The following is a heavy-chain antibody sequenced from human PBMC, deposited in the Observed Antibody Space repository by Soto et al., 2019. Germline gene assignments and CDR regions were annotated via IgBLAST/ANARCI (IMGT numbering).Heavy chain of an antibody. Sequence: QVQLQESGPGLVKPSQTLSLICTVSGGSISSGGYYWSWIRQHPGKGLEWIGHIYYSGSSYYNPSLKSRVTISVDTSKNPFSLKLSSVTAADTAVYYCARAPGVRVDYWGQGTLVTVSS. CDR2: IYYSGSS. V-gene: IGHV4-31*03. D-gene: IGHD3-10*01. CDR3: ARAPGVRVDY. J-gene: IGHJ4*02. CDR1: GGSISSGGYY.